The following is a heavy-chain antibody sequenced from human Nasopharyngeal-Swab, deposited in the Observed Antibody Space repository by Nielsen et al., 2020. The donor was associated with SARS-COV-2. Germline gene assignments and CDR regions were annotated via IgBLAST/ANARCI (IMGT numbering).Heavy chain of an antibody. Sequence: GESLKISCQGSGYSFSTYWIGWVRQMPGKGLEWMEIIYPGDSTTKYTPSFHGQVTISADKSISTAYLQWRSLKASDTVMYFCARLYGGYVDYWGQGTLVTVSS. D-gene: IGHD4/OR15-4a*01. J-gene: IGHJ4*02. CDR3: ARLYGGYVDY. V-gene: IGHV5-51*01. CDR2: IYPGDSTT. CDR1: GYSFSTYW.